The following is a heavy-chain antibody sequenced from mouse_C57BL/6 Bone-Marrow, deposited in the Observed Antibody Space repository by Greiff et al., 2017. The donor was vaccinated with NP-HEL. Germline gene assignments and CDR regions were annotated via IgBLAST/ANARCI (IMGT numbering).Heavy chain of an antibody. J-gene: IGHJ2*01. CDR2: INPNNGGT. V-gene: IGHV1-18*01. CDR3: ARKVHYYGSSGYYVDY. Sequence: VQLQQSGPELVKPGASVKIPCKASGYTFTDYNMDWVKQSHGKSLEWIGVINPNNGGTIYNQKFKGKATLTVDKSSSTAYMELRSLTSEDTAVYYCARKVHYYGSSGYYVDYWGQGTTLTVSS. D-gene: IGHD1-1*01. CDR1: GYTFTDYN.